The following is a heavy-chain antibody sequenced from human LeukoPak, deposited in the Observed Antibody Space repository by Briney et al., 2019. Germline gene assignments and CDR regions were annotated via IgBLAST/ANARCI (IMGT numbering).Heavy chain of an antibody. V-gene: IGHV3-23*01. J-gene: IGHJ4*02. Sequence: GGSLRLSCAASGFTFSSYTMSWVRQAPGKGLEWVATVSGSGGSAYYADSVKGRFTISRDNSENTLSLQMNSLRAEDTATYYCAKARVRATTGYFDFWGQGVLVTVSS. D-gene: IGHD1-26*01. CDR1: GFTFSSYT. CDR3: AKARVRATTGYFDF. CDR2: VSGSGGSA.